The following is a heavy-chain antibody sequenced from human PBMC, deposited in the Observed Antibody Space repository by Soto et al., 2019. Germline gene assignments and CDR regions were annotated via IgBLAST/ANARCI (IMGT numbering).Heavy chain of an antibody. Sequence: ETLSLTCTVSGGSISSSSYYWGWIRHPPGKGLEWIGSIYYSGSTYYNPSLKSRVTISVDTSKNQFSLKLSSVTAADTAVYYCARQEVTTFGYFDYWGQGTLVTVSS. CDR2: IYYSGST. CDR3: ARQEVTTFGYFDY. D-gene: IGHD4-17*01. V-gene: IGHV4-39*01. CDR1: GGSISSSSYY. J-gene: IGHJ4*02.